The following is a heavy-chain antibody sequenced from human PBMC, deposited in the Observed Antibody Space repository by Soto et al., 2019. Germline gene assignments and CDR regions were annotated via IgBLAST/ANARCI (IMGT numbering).Heavy chain of an antibody. Sequence: EVQLVESGGGLVQPGGSLRLSCAASGFTFSSYWMSWVRQAPGKGLEWVANIKQDGSEKYYVDSVKGRFTISRDNAKNSLYLQMNSLRAEGTAVYYCERAGYGILTGEGAFDLWGQGTMVTVSS. CDR3: ERAGYGILTGEGAFDL. D-gene: IGHD3-9*01. V-gene: IGHV3-7*05. CDR2: IKQDGSEK. J-gene: IGHJ3*01. CDR1: GFTFSSYW.